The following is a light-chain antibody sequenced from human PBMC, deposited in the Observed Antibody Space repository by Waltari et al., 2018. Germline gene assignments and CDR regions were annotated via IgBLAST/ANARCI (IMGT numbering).Light chain of an antibody. J-gene: IGLJ3*02. V-gene: IGLV2-11*01. CDR2: DVS. Sequence: QSALTQPRSVSGSPGQSVPISCPGTSSYFGCYHYVSWYQQHPGKAPKLMIYDVSKRPSGVPDRFSGSKSGNTASLTISGLQAEDEADYYCCSYAGSYDWVFGGGTKLTVL. CDR1: SSYFGCYHY. CDR3: CSYAGSYDWV.